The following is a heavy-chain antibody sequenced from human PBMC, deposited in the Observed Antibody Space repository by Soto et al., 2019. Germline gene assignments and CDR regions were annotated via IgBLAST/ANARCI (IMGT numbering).Heavy chain of an antibody. CDR1: GFTFTSSA. D-gene: IGHD3-22*01. CDR2: IVVGSGNT. V-gene: IGHV1-58*01. CDR3: AAAPLYYYDSSGPYAFDI. Sequence: SVKVSCKASGFTFTSSAVQWVRQARGQRLEWIGWIVVGSGNTNYAQKFQERVTVTRDMSTSTAYMELSSLRSEDTAVYYCAAAPLYYYDSSGPYAFDIWGKGQMVTVSS. J-gene: IGHJ3*02.